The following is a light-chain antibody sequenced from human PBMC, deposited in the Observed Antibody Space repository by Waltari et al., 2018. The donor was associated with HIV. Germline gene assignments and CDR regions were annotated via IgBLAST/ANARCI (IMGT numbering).Light chain of an antibody. J-gene: IGLJ2*01. V-gene: IGLV2-8*01. CDR1: SSDVGHYNY. CDR2: DVT. CDR3: SSYADSDTPVV. Sequence: QSALTQPASVSGSPGQSITFSCTGHSSDVGHYNYVSWYQQHPGKSPKLIIYDVTQRPSGVPERLSGSKSGNTASLTGSGLQGEDEADYYCSSYADSDTPVVFGGGTKLTVL.